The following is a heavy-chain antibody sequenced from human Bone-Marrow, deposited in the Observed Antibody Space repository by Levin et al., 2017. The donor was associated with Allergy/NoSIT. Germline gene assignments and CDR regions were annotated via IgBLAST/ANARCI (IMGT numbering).Heavy chain of an antibody. D-gene: IGHD6-19*01. Sequence: SETLSLTCSVSGDSPINSYWTWVRQPAGKGLEYIGRIYGSGTSNFNPSLRSRVTMSVDTSKNHISLDLTSVTAADTAVYYCARDVGSRGWPTWLDPWGQGTLVIVSS. J-gene: IGHJ5*02. CDR3: ARDVGSRGWPTWLDP. V-gene: IGHV4-4*07. CDR2: IYGSGTS. CDR1: GDSPINSY.